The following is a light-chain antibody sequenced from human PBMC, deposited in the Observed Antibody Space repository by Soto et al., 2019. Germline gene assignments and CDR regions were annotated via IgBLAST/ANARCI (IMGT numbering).Light chain of an antibody. V-gene: IGLV2-14*01. J-gene: IGLJ1*01. Sequence: QSVLTQPASVSGSPGQSITISCTGTSSDVGGHNYVSWYQQHPGKAPKLMIYEVSNRPSGVSNRFSGSKSGNTASLTISGLQAEDEADYSCSSYTSTSTYVFGTGT. CDR3: SSYTSTSTYV. CDR2: EVS. CDR1: SSDVGGHNY.